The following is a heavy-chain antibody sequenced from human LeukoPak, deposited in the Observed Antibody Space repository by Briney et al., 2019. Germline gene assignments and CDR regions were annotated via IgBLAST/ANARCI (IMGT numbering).Heavy chain of an antibody. CDR1: GGSISSYY. CDR3: ASHSSSWYKPYYYYGMDV. D-gene: IGHD6-13*01. V-gene: IGHV4-59*01. J-gene: IGHJ6*02. CDR2: IYYSGST. Sequence: SETLSLTCTVSGGSISSYYWSWIRQPPGKGLEWIGYIYYSGSTNYNPSLKSRVTISVDTSKNQFSLKLSSVTAADTAVYCCASHSSSWYKPYYYYGMDVWGQGTTVTVSS.